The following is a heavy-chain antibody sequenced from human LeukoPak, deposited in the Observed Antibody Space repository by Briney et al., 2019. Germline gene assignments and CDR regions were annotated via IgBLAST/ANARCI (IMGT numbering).Heavy chain of an antibody. CDR3: AKFSPYGGNSY. CDR2: ISGSGAAT. D-gene: IGHD4-23*01. J-gene: IGHJ1*01. Sequence: GGSLRLSCAASEFTGFTLSGSAMSWVRQAPGKGLEWVSAISGSGAATFYADSVKGRFTISRDNSKNTLYLQMNSLKVEDTALYYCAKFSPYGGNSYWGQGTLVTVSS. CDR1: EFTGFTLSGSA. V-gene: IGHV3-23*01.